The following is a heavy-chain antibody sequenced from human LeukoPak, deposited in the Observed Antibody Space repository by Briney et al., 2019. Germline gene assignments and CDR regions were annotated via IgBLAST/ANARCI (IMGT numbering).Heavy chain of an antibody. V-gene: IGHV4-34*12. J-gene: IGHJ3*02. CDR1: GGSFSGYY. Sequence: SETLSLTCAVYGGSFSGYYWSWVRQPPGKGLEWIGNIFYSGSTYYSPSLRSRVTISLDTSRNQFSLKLNSVTAADTAVYYCAKSNGYGLVDIWGQGTMVTVSS. D-gene: IGHD3-10*01. CDR3: AKSNGYGLVDI. CDR2: IFYSGST.